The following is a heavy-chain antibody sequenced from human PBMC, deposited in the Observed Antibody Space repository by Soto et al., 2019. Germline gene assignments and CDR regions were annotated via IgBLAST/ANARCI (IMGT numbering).Heavy chain of an antibody. CDR1: GFTFSSYG. D-gene: IGHD6-6*01. Sequence: GGSLRLSCAASGFTFSSYGMHWVRQAPGKGLEWVAVIWYDGSNKYYADSVKGRFTISRDNSKNTLYLQMNSLRAEDTAVYYCARDPGGYSSSDYRFQHWGQGTLVTVSS. CDR2: IWYDGSNK. CDR3: ARDPGGYSSSDYRFQH. V-gene: IGHV3-33*01. J-gene: IGHJ1*01.